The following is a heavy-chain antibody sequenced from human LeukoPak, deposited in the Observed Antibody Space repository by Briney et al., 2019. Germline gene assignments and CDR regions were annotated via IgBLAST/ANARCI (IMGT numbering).Heavy chain of an antibody. CDR3: ARDLSEIWPLDY. J-gene: IGHJ4*02. V-gene: IGHV1-69*04. D-gene: IGHD2/OR15-2a*01. CDR2: IIPILGIA. Sequence: SVKVSCKASGGTFSSYAISWVRQAPGQGLEWMGRIIPILGIANYAQKFQGRVTITADTSTSTAYMELRSLRSDDTAVYYCARDLSEIWPLDYWGQGTLVTVSS. CDR1: GGTFSSYA.